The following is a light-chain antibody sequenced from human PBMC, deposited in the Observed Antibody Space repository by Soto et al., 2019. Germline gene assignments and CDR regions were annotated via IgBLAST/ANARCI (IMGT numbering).Light chain of an antibody. CDR3: QQSYSTPQT. CDR2: TTS. CDR1: QSISNF. J-gene: IGKJ4*01. Sequence: DIQMTQSPPSLSASVGDRVTITCRASQSISNFLNWYQQKPGKAPKLLIHTTSSLQSGVPSRFSGSGTGTDFTLTISSLQPEDFATYYCQQSYSTPQTFGGGTKVEI. V-gene: IGKV1-39*01.